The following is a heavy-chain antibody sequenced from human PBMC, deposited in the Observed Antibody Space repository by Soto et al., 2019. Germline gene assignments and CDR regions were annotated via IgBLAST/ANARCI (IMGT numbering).Heavy chain of an antibody. CDR3: ARAPSRALVGPHDN. CDR1: GFTFSSYS. Sequence: AGGSLRLSCAASGFTFSSYSMHWVRRAPGKGLEWVSVMSYDGSNKYYADSVKGRFTISRDNSKNTLYLQMNSLRAEGTAVYYCARAPSRALVGPHDNWGQGTLVTVSS. D-gene: IGHD3-3*01. CDR2: MSYDGSNK. V-gene: IGHV3-30*03. J-gene: IGHJ4*02.